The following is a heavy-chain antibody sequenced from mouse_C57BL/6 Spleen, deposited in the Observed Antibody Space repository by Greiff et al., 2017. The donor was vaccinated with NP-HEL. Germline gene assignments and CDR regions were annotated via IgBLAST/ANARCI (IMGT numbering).Heavy chain of an antibody. D-gene: IGHD2-1*01. V-gene: IGHV5-17*01. J-gene: IGHJ4*01. CDR3: ARIYYGYYAMDY. Sequence: EVKVVESGGGLVKPGGSLKLSCAASGFTFSDYGMHWVRQAPEKGLEWVAYISSGSSTIYYADTVKGRFTISRDNAKNTLFLQITSLRSEDTAMYYCARIYYGYYAMDYWGQGTSVTVSS. CDR2: ISSGSSTI. CDR1: GFTFSDYG.